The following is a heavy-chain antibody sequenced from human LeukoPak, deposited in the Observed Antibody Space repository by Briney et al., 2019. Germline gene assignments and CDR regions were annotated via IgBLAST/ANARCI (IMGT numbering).Heavy chain of an antibody. CDR3: ARPKKYLWFGEFYFDY. CDR2: INHSGST. CDR1: GGSFSGYY. J-gene: IGHJ4*02. Sequence: PSETLSLTCAVYGGSFSGYYWSRIRQPPGKGLEWIGEINHSGSTNYNPSLKSRVTISVDTSKNQFSLKLSSVTAADTAVYYCARPKKYLWFGEFYFDYWGQGTLVTVSS. V-gene: IGHV4-34*01. D-gene: IGHD3-10*01.